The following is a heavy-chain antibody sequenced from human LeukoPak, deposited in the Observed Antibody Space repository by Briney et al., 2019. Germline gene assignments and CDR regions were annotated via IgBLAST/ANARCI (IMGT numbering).Heavy chain of an antibody. CDR2: IYYSGST. CDR1: GGSISSYY. Sequence: SETLSLTCTVSGGSISSYYWSWIRQPPGKGLEWIGYIYYSGSTNYNPSLKSRVTISVDTSKNQFPLKLSSVTAADTAVYYCARLAATIHPTIDYWGQGTLVTVSS. CDR3: ARLAATIHPTIDY. J-gene: IGHJ4*02. D-gene: IGHD5-12*01. V-gene: IGHV4-59*01.